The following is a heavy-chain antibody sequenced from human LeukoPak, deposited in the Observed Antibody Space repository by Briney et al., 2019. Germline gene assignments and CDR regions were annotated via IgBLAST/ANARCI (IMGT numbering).Heavy chain of an antibody. D-gene: IGHD2-2*01. V-gene: IGHV3-23*01. J-gene: IGHJ4*02. Sequence: GGSLRLSCAASGFTFSNYAMSWVRQAPGKGLEWVSAVSGSGGSTYYANSVRGRFTVSRDTSKNTLYLQMNSLRAEDTAVYYCAKDQEYCSSTSCYGGDYFDYWGQGTLVTVSS. CDR2: VSGSGGST. CDR1: GFTFSNYA. CDR3: AKDQEYCSSTSCYGGDYFDY.